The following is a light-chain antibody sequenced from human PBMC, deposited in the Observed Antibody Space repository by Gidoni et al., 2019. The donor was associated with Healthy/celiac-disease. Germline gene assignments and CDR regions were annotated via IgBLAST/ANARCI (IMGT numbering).Light chain of an antibody. J-gene: IGKJ4*01. Sequence: SPATLSVSPGERATLSCRASQSVSSYLAWYQQKPGQAPRLLIYDASNRATGIPARFSGSGSGTDFTLTISSLEPEDFAVYYCQQRSNWPPTFGGGTKVEIK. CDR3: QQRSNWPPT. CDR1: QSVSSY. V-gene: IGKV3-11*01. CDR2: DAS.